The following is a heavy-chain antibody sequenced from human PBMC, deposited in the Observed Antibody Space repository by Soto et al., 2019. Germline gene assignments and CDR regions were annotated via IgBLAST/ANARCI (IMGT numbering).Heavy chain of an antibody. CDR2: IYSGGST. CDR3: ARERSSLYGYYFDY. D-gene: IGHD6-13*01. V-gene: IGHV3-53*02. J-gene: IGHJ4*02. Sequence: EVQLVETGGGLIQPGGSLRLSCAASGFTVSSNYMSWVRQDPGKGLEWVSVIYSGGSTYYADSVKGRFTISRDNSKNTLYLQMNSLRAEDTAVYYCARERSSLYGYYFDYWGQGTMVTVSS. CDR1: GFTVSSNY.